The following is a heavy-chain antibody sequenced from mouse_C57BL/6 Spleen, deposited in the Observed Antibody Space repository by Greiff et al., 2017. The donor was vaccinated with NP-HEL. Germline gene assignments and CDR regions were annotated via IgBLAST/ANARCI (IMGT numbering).Heavy chain of an antibody. V-gene: IGHV1-64*01. D-gene: IGHD3-2*02. CDR1: GYTFTSYW. Sequence: QVQLQQPGAELVKPGASVKLSCKASGYTFTSYWMHWVKQRPGQGLEWIGMIHPNSGSTNYNEKFKSKATLTVDKSSSTAYMQLSSLTSEDSAVYYCAREGQLRLREVDYWGQGTTLTVSS. CDR3: AREGQLRLREVDY. J-gene: IGHJ2*01. CDR2: IHPNSGST.